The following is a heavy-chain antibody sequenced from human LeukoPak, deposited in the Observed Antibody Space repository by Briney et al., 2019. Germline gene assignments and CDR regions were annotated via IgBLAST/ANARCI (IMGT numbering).Heavy chain of an antibody. CDR3: ARVATPRSSSYYYYGMDV. CDR1: GGSFSGYY. D-gene: IGHD6-13*01. CDR2: INHSGST. Sequence: QSSETLSLTCAVYGGSFSGYYWSWIRQPPGKGLEWIGEINHSGSTNYNPSLKSRVTISVDTSKNQFSLKLSSVTAADTAVYYCARVATPRSSSYYYYGMDVWGQGTTVTVSS. V-gene: IGHV4-34*01. J-gene: IGHJ6*02.